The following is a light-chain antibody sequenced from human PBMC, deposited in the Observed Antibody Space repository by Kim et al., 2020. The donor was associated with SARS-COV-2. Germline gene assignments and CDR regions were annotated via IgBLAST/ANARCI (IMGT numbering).Light chain of an antibody. CDR2: YDS. Sequence: PGKTARITCGGNNIESKSVHWYQQKPGQAPVLVIYYDSDRPSGIPERFSGSNSGNTATLTISRVEAGDEADYYCQVWDSSSDHPVFGGGTQLTVL. V-gene: IGLV3-21*04. J-gene: IGLJ3*02. CDR3: QVWDSSSDHPV. CDR1: NIESKS.